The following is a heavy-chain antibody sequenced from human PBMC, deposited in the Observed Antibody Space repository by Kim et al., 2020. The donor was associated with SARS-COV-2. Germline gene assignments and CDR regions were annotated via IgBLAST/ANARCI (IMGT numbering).Heavy chain of an antibody. D-gene: IGHD5-18*01. CDR3: ARGGSRDYATQQAMGTIDY. Sequence: RVTISVDTSKNQFSLKLSSVTAADTAVYYCARGGSRDYATQQAMGTIDYWGQGTLVTVSS. J-gene: IGHJ4*02. V-gene: IGHV4-31*02.